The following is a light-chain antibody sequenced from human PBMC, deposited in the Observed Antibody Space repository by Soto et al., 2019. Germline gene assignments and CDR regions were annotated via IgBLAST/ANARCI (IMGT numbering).Light chain of an antibody. CDR2: TAS. Sequence: IQMTQSQSSLSASVGDRVTITCRASQSISSYLNWYQQKPGKAPKLLIYTASNLQSGVPSRFSGSGSGTDFTLTISSLQPEDFATYYCQQSYTSITFGQGTRLEIK. CDR3: QQSYTSIT. V-gene: IGKV1-39*01. J-gene: IGKJ5*01. CDR1: QSISSY.